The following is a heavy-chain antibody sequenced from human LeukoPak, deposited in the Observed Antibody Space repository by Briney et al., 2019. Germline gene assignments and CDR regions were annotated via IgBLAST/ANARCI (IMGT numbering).Heavy chain of an antibody. CDR1: GFTFSTYG. J-gene: IGHJ4*02. V-gene: IGHV3-30*18. CDR2: ISYDGNNK. D-gene: IGHD3-10*01. Sequence: PGRSLRLSCAASGFTFSTYGMHWVRQAPGKGLEWVAVISYDGNNKYYADSVKGRFTIFTDNSKNTLYLQMNSLRAEDTAVYYCAKDSDYYASGNYYNVDYWGQGTLVTVSS. CDR3: AKDSDYYASGNYYNVDY.